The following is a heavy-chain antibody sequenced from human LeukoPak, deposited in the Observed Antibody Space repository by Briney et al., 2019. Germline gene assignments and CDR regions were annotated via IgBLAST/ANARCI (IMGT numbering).Heavy chain of an antibody. CDR1: GGSISSYY. V-gene: IGHV4-59*01. J-gene: IGHJ4*02. D-gene: IGHD6-19*01. Sequence: SETLSLTCTVSGGSISSYYWSWIRQPPGKGLEWIGYIYYSGSTNYNPSLKSPVTISVDTSKNQFSLKLSSVTAADTAVYYCARVTGYSSGWSPYYFDYWGQGTLVTVSS. CDR2: IYYSGST. CDR3: ARVTGYSSGWSPYYFDY.